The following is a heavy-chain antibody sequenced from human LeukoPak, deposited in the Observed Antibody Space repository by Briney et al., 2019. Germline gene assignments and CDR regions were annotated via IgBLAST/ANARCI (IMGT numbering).Heavy chain of an antibody. CDR3: AKDGRNLPGIAAAAAYYLDY. D-gene: IGHD6-13*01. V-gene: IGHV3-7*01. CDR2: IKQDGSEK. J-gene: IGHJ4*02. CDR1: EFTFSSYW. Sequence: PGGSPRLSCAASEFTFSSYWMSWVRQAPGKGLEWVANIKQDGSEKYYVDSVKGRFTISRDNAKNSLYLQMNSLRAEDTAVYYCAKDGRNLPGIAAAAAYYLDYWGQGTLVTVSS.